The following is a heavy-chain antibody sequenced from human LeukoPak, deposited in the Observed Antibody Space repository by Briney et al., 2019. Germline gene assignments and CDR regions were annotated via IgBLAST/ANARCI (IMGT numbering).Heavy chain of an antibody. J-gene: IGHJ4*02. D-gene: IGHD1-26*01. Sequence: PGGSLRLSCAASGFTFSGYAMSWVRQAPGKGLEWVSTISAGGGSTYYADSVKGRFTISRDNSKNTLYLQMNSLRAEDTAVYYCAKDSKWEPRTIDYWGQGTLVTVSS. CDR1: GFTFSGYA. CDR3: AKDSKWEPRTIDY. CDR2: ISAGGGST. V-gene: IGHV3-23*01.